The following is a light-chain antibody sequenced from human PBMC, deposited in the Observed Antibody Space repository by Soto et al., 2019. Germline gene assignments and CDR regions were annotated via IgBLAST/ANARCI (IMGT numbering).Light chain of an antibody. V-gene: IGKV1-5*01. J-gene: IGKJ1*01. CDR3: QQYNSYPWT. CDR2: DAS. CDR1: QSISSW. Sequence: DIPMTQSPSTLSASVGDRVTITCRASQSISSWLAWYQQKPGKAPKLLIYDASSLESGVPSRFSGSESGTEFTLTISRLQSDDFATYYCQQYNSYPWTFGQGTKVEIK.